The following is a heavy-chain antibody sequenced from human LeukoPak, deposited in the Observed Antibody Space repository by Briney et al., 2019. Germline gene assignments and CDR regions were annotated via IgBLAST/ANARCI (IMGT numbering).Heavy chain of an antibody. Sequence: GGSLRLSCAASGFTFSSYAMHWVRQAPGKGLQWVAVISYDGNTIHYADSVKGRFIISRDASKNTLYLQMNSLRAEDTAVYYCARSGGLQKFDYWGQGTLVTVSS. V-gene: IGHV3-30-3*01. CDR3: ARSGGLQKFDY. D-gene: IGHD4-11*01. CDR1: GFTFSSYA. J-gene: IGHJ4*02. CDR2: ISYDGNTI.